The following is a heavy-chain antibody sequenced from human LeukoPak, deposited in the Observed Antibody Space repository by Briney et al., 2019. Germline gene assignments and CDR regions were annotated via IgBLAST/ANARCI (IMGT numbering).Heavy chain of an antibody. CDR3: VRDSRNCGGDCYAFDI. CDR1: GFIVSSNY. V-gene: IGHV3-53*01. J-gene: IGHJ3*02. D-gene: IGHD2-21*02. CDR2: IYSGGST. Sequence: GGSLRLSCAASGFIVSSNYMSWVRQAPRKGLEWVSVIYSGGSTEHADSVKGRFTISRDNSKNTLYLQMNSLRAEDTAVYYCVRDSRNCGGDCYAFDIWGQGTMVSVSS.